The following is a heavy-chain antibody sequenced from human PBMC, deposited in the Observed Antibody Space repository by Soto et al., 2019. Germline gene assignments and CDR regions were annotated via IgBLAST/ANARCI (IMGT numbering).Heavy chain of an antibody. J-gene: IGHJ5*02. CDR1: GGSFSGYY. CDR3: ARGGVVVPAASYNLFDP. D-gene: IGHD2-2*01. Sequence: PSETLSLTCAVYGGSFSGYYWSWIRQPPGKGLEWIGEINHSGSTNYNPSLKSRVTISVDTSKNQFSLKLSSVTAADTAVYYCARGGVVVPAASYNLFDPWGQGTLVPVSS. V-gene: IGHV4-34*01. CDR2: INHSGST.